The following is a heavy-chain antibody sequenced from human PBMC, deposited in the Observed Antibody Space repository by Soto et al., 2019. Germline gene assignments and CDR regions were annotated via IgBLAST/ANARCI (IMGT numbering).Heavy chain of an antibody. D-gene: IGHD6-19*01. V-gene: IGHV1-46*03. CDR1: GYTFTSYY. J-gene: IGHJ4*02. CDR3: ARDDSSGWFDY. Sequence: GASVKVSCKASGYTFTSYYMHWVRQAPGQGLEWMGIINTSGGSTSYAQKFRGRVTMTRDTSTSTVYMELSSLRSEDTAVYYCARDDSSGWFDYWGQGTLVTVSS. CDR2: INTSGGST.